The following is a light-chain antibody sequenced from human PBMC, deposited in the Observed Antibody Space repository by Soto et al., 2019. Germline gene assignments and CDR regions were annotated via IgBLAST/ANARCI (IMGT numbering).Light chain of an antibody. CDR2: DAS. CDR3: QQRRDWWT. Sequence: IVMTQSPASLSVSPGHRATLSCSASQSVSYNLAWYQQKPGQAPRLLIYDASNRAKGIPARFSGNGSGTDFTLTISSLEPEDFAVYYCQQRRDWWTFGQGTKVDVK. V-gene: IGKV3-11*01. J-gene: IGKJ1*01. CDR1: QSVSYN.